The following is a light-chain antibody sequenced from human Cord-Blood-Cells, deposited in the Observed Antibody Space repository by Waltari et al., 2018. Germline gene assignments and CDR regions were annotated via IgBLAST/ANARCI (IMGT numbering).Light chain of an antibody. CDR2: SNN. J-gene: IGLJ2*01. CDR1: SSNIGSNT. Sequence: QSVLTQSPSASGTPGQRVTISCSGSSSNIGSNTVNWYQQLPGTAPKLLIYSNNQRPSGVPDRFSGSKSGTSASLAISGLQSEDEADYYCAAWDDSLNGPVF. CDR3: AAWDDSLNGPV. V-gene: IGLV1-44*01.